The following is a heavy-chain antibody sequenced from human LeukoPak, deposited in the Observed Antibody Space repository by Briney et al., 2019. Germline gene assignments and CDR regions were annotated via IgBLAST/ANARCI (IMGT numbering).Heavy chain of an antibody. CDR2: ISPSGRT. D-gene: IGHD2-21*02. CDR3: ARGDYCAGDCYYL. Sequence: SETLSLTCTVSGASVTDHYWSWIRQSPGKGLEWIAFISPSGRTSYSPSLKSRVTISVDTSKNQFSLKLSSVTAADTAVYYRARGDYCAGDCYYLWGQGTLVTVSS. CDR1: GASVTDHY. V-gene: IGHV4-59*02. J-gene: IGHJ5*02.